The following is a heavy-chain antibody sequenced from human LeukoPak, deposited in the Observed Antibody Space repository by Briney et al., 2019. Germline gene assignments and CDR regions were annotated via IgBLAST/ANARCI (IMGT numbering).Heavy chain of an antibody. CDR2: ISYDGSNK. J-gene: IGHJ4*02. CDR3: ARFSSGWYFDY. D-gene: IGHD6-19*01. V-gene: IGHV3-30-3*01. CDR1: GFTFSSYV. Sequence: GGSLRLSCAASGFTFSSYVMYWVRQAPDKGLEWVAVISYDGSNKYHADSVKDRFTISRDNSKNTLYLQMNSLRAEDTAVYNCARFSSGWYFDYWGQGTLVTVSS.